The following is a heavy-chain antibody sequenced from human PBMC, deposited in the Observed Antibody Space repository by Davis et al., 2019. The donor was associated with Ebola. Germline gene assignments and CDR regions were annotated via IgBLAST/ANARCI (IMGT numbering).Heavy chain of an antibody. Sequence: GESLKISCAASGFTFSDYYMSWIRQAPGKGLEWVSYIRSSGDTIYYADSVRGRFTISRDNAKNSLSLQMNSLRAEDTAVYYCVRTTYGAPEYWGQGTLVTVSS. D-gene: IGHD4-17*01. CDR1: GFTFSDYY. CDR2: IRSSGDTI. J-gene: IGHJ4*02. CDR3: VRTTYGAPEY. V-gene: IGHV3-11*01.